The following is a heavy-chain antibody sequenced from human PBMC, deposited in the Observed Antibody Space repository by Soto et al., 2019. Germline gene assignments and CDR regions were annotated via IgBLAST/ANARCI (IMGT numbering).Heavy chain of an antibody. J-gene: IGHJ6*02. V-gene: IGHV1-2*02. CDR2: INPNSGGT. D-gene: IGHD3-3*01. CDR3: ARDSHPGVRFLEWLSGGPHYYYGMDV. Sequence: ASVKVSCKASGYTFSDYYIHWVRQAPGQGLEWMGWINPNSGGTKYAPKFQGGVTMTRDTSITTAYMELSRLRSGDTAVYYCARDSHPGVRFLEWLSGGPHYYYGMDVWGQGTTVTVSS. CDR1: GYTFSDYY.